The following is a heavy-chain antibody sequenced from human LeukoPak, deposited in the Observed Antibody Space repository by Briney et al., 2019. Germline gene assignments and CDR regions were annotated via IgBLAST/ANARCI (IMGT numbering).Heavy chain of an antibody. D-gene: IGHD1-7*01. J-gene: IGHJ4*02. CDR3: ATKTGTTTYYFDY. CDR2: FDPEDGET. Sequence: ASVKVSCKVSGYTLTELSMHWVRQAPGKGLEWMGGFDPEDGETIYAQKFQGRVTMTEDTSTDTAYMELSSLRSEDKAVYYCATKTGTTTYYFDYWGQGTLVTVSS. CDR1: GYTLTELS. V-gene: IGHV1-24*01.